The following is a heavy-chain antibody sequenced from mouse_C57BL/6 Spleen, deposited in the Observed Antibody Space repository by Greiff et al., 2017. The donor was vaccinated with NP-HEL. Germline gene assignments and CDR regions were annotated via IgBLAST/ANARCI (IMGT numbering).Heavy chain of an antibody. CDR3: ARDPGGSSGYVYYYAMDY. J-gene: IGHJ4*01. Sequence: EVQRVESGPGLVKPSQSLSLTCSVTGYSITSGYYWNWIRQFPGNKLEWMGYISYDGSNNYNPSLKNRISITRDTSKNQFFLKLNSVTTEDTATYYCARDPGGSSGYVYYYAMDYWGQGTSVTVSS. D-gene: IGHD3-2*02. CDR1: GYSITSGYY. V-gene: IGHV3-6*01. CDR2: ISYDGSN.